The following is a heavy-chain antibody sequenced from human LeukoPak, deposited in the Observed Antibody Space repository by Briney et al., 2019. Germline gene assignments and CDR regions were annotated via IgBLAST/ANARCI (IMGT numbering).Heavy chain of an antibody. CDR2: IYPGDSDT. V-gene: IGHV5-51*01. J-gene: IGHJ4*02. D-gene: IGHD2-2*01. CDR1: GYLFTNYW. Sequence: GESLQISCKGSGYLFTNYWIGWVRRMPGKGLEWMGIIYPGDSDTRYSPSFQGQVTISADKSISTAYLQWSSLKASDTATYYCARSYCSSPSCYDLDYWGQGTLVTVSS. CDR3: ARSYCSSPSCYDLDY.